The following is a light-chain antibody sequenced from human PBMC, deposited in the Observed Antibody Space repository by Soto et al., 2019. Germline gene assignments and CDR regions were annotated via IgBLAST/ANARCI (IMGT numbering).Light chain of an antibody. CDR1: RSVTSNY. J-gene: IGKJ2*01. CDR3: QQYDSSPFT. Sequence: EIVLTQSPATLSLSPGERATLSCRASRSVTSNYLAWYQQKPGQAPRLLIYGASSRATGIPDRFSGSGSGTDVTLTVSRLEPEDFALYSCQQYDSSPFTFGQGTKLEI. CDR2: GAS. V-gene: IGKV3-20*01.